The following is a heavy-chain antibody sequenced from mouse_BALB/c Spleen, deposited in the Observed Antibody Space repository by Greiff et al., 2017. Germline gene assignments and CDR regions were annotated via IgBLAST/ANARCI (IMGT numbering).Heavy chain of an antibody. CDR1: GYTFTSYY. CDR2: INPSNGGT. J-gene: IGHJ2*01. D-gene: IGHD1-1*01. Sequence: QVQLQQPGAELVKPGASVKLSCKASGYTFTSYYMYWVKQRPGQGLEWIGGINPSNGGTNFNEKFKSKATLTVDKSSSTAYMQLSSLTSEDSAVYYCTRRGYYYGSRVYYFDYWGQGTTLTVSS. V-gene: IGHV1S81*02. CDR3: TRRGYYYGSRVYYFDY.